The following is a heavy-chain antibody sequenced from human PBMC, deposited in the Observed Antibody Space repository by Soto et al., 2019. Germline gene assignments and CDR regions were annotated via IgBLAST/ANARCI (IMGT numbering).Heavy chain of an antibody. CDR2: ISAHNGNT. D-gene: IGHD1-1*01. Sequence: VHLVQSGAEVKKPGASVKVSCKGSGYGFTPYGITWVRQAPGQGLSWMAWISAHNGNTNYAQKLQGRVTVSRDTSTSTAYMELRSLRSDDTAVYYCARGRYGDYWGQGAMVTVAS. CDR3: ARGRYGDY. CDR1: GYGFTPYG. V-gene: IGHV1-18*01. J-gene: IGHJ4*02.